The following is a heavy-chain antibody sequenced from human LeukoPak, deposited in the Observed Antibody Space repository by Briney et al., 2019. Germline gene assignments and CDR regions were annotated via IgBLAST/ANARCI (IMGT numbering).Heavy chain of an antibody. D-gene: IGHD2-2*01. Sequence: GGSLRLSCAASGFTFSSHWMHWVRQAPGKGLLWVSRSDSDGSSTGYADSVKGRFTISRGNSKNTLYLQMNSLRAEDTAVYYCAKAGSDVGYCSSTSCHNWFDPWGQGTLVTVSS. V-gene: IGHV3-74*01. CDR2: SDSDGSST. CDR3: AKAGSDVGYCSSTSCHNWFDP. CDR1: GFTFSSHW. J-gene: IGHJ5*02.